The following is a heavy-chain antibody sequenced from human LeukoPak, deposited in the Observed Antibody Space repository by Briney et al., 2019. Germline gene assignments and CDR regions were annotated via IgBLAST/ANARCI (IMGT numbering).Heavy chain of an antibody. CDR1: GGTFSSYA. CDR2: IIPIFGTA. V-gene: IGHV1-69*13. D-gene: IGHD2-2*01. CDR3: AREYQLPDYDAFDI. Sequence: SVKDSCQASGGTFSSYAISWVRQAPGQGLEWMGGIIPIFGTANYAQKFQGRVTITADESTSTAYMELSSLRSEDTAVYYCAREYQLPDYDAFDIWGQGTMVTVSS. J-gene: IGHJ3*02.